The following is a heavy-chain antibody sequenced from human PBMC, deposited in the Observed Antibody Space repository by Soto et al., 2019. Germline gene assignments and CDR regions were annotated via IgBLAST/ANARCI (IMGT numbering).Heavy chain of an antibody. J-gene: IGHJ4*02. CDR3: ARGYYYDSSGYPTSFDY. CDR2: IIPIFGTA. CDR1: GGTFSSYA. V-gene: IGHV1-69*13. Sequence: ASVKVSCKASGGTFSSYAISWVRQAPGQGLEWMGGIIPIFGTANYAQKFQGRVTITADESTSTAYMELSSLRSEDTAVYYCARGYYYDSSGYPTSFDYWGQGTLVTVSS. D-gene: IGHD3-22*01.